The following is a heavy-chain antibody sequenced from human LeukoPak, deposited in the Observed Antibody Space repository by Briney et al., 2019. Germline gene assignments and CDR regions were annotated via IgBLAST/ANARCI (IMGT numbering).Heavy chain of an antibody. V-gene: IGHV1-2*02. D-gene: IGHD3-22*01. J-gene: IGHJ4*02. CDR3: ARVGSSEYYYDSSSYFD. Sequence: ASVKVSCKASGYTFTGYYMHWVRQAPGQGLEWMGWINPNSGGTNYAQKFQGRVTMTRDTSISTAYMELSRLRSDDTAVYYCARVGSSEYYYDSSSYFDWGQGTLVTVSS. CDR1: GYTFTGYY. CDR2: INPNSGGT.